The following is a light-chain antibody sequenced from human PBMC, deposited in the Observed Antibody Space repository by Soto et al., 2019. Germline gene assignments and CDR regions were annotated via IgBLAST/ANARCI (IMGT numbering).Light chain of an antibody. CDR3: QKGNSALT. J-gene: IGKJ4*01. Sequence: DILMTQSPSSLSASVRDRVTITCRASQGISNYLAWYQQRPGKVPKLLIYAASTLQSGVPSRFSGSGSGTDFTLTISGLQPEDVATYYCQKGNSALTFGGGTKVEIK. CDR1: QGISNY. V-gene: IGKV1-27*01. CDR2: AAS.